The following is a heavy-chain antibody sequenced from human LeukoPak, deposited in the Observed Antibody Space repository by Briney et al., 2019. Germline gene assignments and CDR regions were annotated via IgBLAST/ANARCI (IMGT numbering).Heavy chain of an antibody. CDR3: ASLCSGYCSSTSCPSDY. V-gene: IGHV1-18*01. D-gene: IGHD2-2*01. CDR2: ISAYNGNT. Sequence: ASVKVSCKASGYTFTSYGISWVRQAPGQGLEWMGWISAYNGNTNYAQKLQGRVTMTTDTSTSTAYMELRSLRSDDTAVYYCASLCSGYCSSTSCPSDYWGQGTLVAVSS. CDR1: GYTFTSYG. J-gene: IGHJ4*02.